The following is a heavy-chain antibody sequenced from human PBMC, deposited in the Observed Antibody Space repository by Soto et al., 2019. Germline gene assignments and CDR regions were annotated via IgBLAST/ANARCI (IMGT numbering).Heavy chain of an antibody. CDR3: AKLKGGLGRFYGMDA. D-gene: IGHD3-3*01. CDR1: GFSFRNYA. Sequence: DEQLVESGGGSLQPGESLRLSCAASGFSFRNYAMTWVRQSPGKGLEWVSLISSGGGTTNYADSVKGRFSISRDNSQNMLYLQMNGLRDEDTALYYCAKLKGGLGRFYGMDAWGQGTMVIVSS. CDR2: ISSGGGTT. V-gene: IGHV3-23*04. J-gene: IGHJ6*01.